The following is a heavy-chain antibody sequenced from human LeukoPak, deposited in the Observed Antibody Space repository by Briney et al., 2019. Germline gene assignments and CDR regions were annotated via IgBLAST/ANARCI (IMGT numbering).Heavy chain of an antibody. D-gene: IGHD6-13*01. CDR3: ASGSIWYDHFEY. Sequence: SETLSLTCTVSGDSISSSSYYWGWIRQPPGKGLEWIGRIYYSGNTYYNPSLKSRVTISVDTSKKHFSLKLTSVTAADTAVYYCASGSIWYDHFEYWGQGTLVTVSS. V-gene: IGHV4-39*02. CDR2: IYYSGNT. J-gene: IGHJ4*02. CDR1: GDSISSSSYY.